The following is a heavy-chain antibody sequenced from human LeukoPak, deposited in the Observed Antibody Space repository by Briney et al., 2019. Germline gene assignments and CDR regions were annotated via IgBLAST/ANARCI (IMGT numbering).Heavy chain of an antibody. Sequence: VASVKVSCKTSGYIFSGHYMHWVRQATGQGLEWMGWMNPNSGNTGYAQKFQGRVTMTRNTSISTAYMELTSLRSEDTAVYYCARRSVVGALYWGQGTLVTVSS. CDR1: GYIFSGHY. CDR2: MNPNSGNT. D-gene: IGHD1-26*01. CDR3: ARRSVVGALY. V-gene: IGHV1-8*02. J-gene: IGHJ4*02.